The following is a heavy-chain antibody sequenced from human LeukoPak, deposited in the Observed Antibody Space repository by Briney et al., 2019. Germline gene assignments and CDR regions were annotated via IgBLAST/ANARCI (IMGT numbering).Heavy chain of an antibody. CDR1: GGTFSSYA. CDR3: ARAVFLKTYYYYMDV. V-gene: IGHV1-69*06. CDR2: IIPIFGTA. Sequence: ASVKVSCKASGGTFSSYAISWVRQARGQGLEWMGRIIPIFGTANYAQKFQGRVTITAAKSTSTAYMELSSLRSEDTAVYYCARAVFLKTYYYYMDVWGKGTTVTVSS. D-gene: IGHD3-3*01. J-gene: IGHJ6*03.